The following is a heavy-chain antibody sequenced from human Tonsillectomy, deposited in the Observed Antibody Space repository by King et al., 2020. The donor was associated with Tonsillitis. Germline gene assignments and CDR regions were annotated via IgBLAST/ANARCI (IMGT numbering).Heavy chain of an antibody. V-gene: IGHV1-2*05. CDR3: ARSWGDSSSWYFDL. CDR2: INPDNGGT. CDR1: GNTFTGYY. D-gene: IGHD6-13*01. Sequence: VQLVESGAEVKKPGASVKVSCKASGNTFTGYYMHWVRQAPGQGLEWMGRINPDNGGTNYAQKFQGRVTMTRDTSISTAYMELSRLRSDDRVEYYCARSWGDSSSWYFDLWGRGTLVTVPS. J-gene: IGHJ2*01.